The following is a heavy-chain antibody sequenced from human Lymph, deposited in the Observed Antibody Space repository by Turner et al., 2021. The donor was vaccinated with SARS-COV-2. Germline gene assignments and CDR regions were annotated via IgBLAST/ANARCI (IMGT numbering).Heavy chain of an antibody. Sequence: QVQLVQSGAELKKPGSSVKVSCKAPGYTFTSYVISWVRQAPGQGLEWMGWISAYNGYTNYAQKLQGRVTMTTDTSTSTAYMELRSLRSDDEAVYYGAREGYCSTTSCYRGQYYYYGMDVWGQGTTVTVSS. J-gene: IGHJ6*02. CDR3: AREGYCSTTSCYRGQYYYYGMDV. CDR1: GYTFTSYV. V-gene: IGHV1-18*04. CDR2: ISAYNGYT. D-gene: IGHD2-2*02.